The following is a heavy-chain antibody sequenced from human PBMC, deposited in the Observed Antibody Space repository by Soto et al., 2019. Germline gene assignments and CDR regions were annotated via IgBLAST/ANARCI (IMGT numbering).Heavy chain of an antibody. CDR1: GDSISSSYW. CDR2: IYHSGST. D-gene: IGHD3-10*01. V-gene: IGHV4-4*02. J-gene: IGHJ6*02. CDR3: ARVSGSYYYGMDV. Sequence: QVQLQESGPGLVKPSGTLSLTCAVSGDSISSSYWWSWVRQPPGKGLEWIGEIYHSGSTNYNPSLTRRDTRSVDKSKNQFSLKRSSVAAADPAVYYCARVSGSYYYGMDVWGQGTTVTVSS.